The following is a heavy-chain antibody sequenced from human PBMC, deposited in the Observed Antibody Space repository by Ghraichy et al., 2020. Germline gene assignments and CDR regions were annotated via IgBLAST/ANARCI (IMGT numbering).Heavy chain of an antibody. J-gene: IGHJ6*02. V-gene: IGHV3-30*03. Sequence: VTVISSDGDNRYYADAVKGRFTISRDNSKNTLFLQMNSLRAEDTAVYYCATSYSFGLFPVYYYYGMDVWGQG. CDR2: ISSDGDNR. D-gene: IGHD5-18*01. CDR3: ATSYSFGLFPVYYYYGMDV.